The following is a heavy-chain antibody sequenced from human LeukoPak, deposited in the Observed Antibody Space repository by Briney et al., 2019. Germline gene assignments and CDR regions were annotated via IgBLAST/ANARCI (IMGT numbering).Heavy chain of an antibody. Sequence: GGSLRLSCLASGFSFNSYTMNWVREAPGKGLEWVSTISPVSSYTWYAESVKGRFTISRDNPKNSLYLQMDSLRAEDTAVYYCVRDVARRIGMDVWGQGTTVTVSS. CDR2: ISPVSSYT. D-gene: IGHD2-21*01. J-gene: IGHJ6*02. CDR3: VRDVARRIGMDV. V-gene: IGHV3-21*01. CDR1: GFSFNSYT.